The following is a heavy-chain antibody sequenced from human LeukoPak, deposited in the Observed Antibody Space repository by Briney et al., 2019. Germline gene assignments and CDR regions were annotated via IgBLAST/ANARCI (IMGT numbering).Heavy chain of an antibody. CDR3: AKGIYSSGWSYFDY. Sequence: HPGGSLRLSCAASGFTFSNSAMSWVRQAPGKGLEWVSTLSGSGITTYYADSVKGRFTISRDNSKNTLYPQMNTLRAEDSALYYCAKGIYSSGWSYFDYWGHGTLVTVSS. CDR1: GFTFSNSA. CDR2: LSGSGITT. D-gene: IGHD6-19*01. V-gene: IGHV3-23*01. J-gene: IGHJ4*01.